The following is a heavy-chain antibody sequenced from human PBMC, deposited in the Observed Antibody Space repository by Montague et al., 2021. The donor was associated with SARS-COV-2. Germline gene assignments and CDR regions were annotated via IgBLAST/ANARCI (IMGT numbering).Heavy chain of an antibody. D-gene: IGHD4-11*01. CDR3: AGKVLTVPADY. CDR2: ISDGGIA. CDR1: GVSITSTNW. Sequence: SETLSLTCAVSGVSITSTNWWSLVRQPPGKGLEWIGEISDGGIATYYPSLKSRATISMDRSRNLFSLKLSSVTAADTAIYYCAGKVLTVPADYWGQGTLVTVS. V-gene: IGHV4-4*02. J-gene: IGHJ4*02.